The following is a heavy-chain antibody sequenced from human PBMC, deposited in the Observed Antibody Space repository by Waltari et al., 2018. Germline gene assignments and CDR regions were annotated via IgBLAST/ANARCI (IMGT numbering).Heavy chain of an antibody. Sequence: QLVQSGGGLVQPGGYRGLSCGPSGFGFKNHWMLWARQAPGKGLQWVAKIHPEGTVTYYVDSVKGRFTVSRDNARNSLFLQMTSLTTDDTAIYYCARDNTFYSDDLWGQGTLVTVSS. D-gene: IGHD2-2*02. CDR1: GFGFKNHW. V-gene: IGHV3-7*01. J-gene: IGHJ5*02. CDR3: ARDNTFYSDDL. CDR2: IHPEGTVT.